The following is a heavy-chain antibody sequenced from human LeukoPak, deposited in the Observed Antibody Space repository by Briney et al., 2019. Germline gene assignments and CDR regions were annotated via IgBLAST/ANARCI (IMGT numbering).Heavy chain of an antibody. V-gene: IGHV1-2*02. D-gene: IGHD5-12*01. Sequence: GASVKVSCKATGYAFNDYFMHWVRQAPGQGLEWMGGINPSSGGTNYAQKFQARVTMTRDTSISTAYMELSRLTSDDTAVYYCARRGYSAYDIAYWGQGTLVTVSS. CDR2: INPSSGGT. J-gene: IGHJ4*02. CDR3: ARRGYSAYDIAY. CDR1: GYAFNDYF.